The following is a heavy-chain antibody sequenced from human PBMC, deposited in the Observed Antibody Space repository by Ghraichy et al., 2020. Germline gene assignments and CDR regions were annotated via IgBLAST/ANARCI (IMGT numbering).Heavy chain of an antibody. CDR1: GGSFSGYY. CDR2: INHSGST. V-gene: IGHV4-34*01. CDR3: ASGQRLRYNYLYYYGMDV. J-gene: IGHJ6*01. Sequence: SETLSLTCTVYGGSFSGYYWSWIRQPPGRGLEWIAEINHSGSTNYNPSLKSRVTISVDTSKNQFFLKLSSVTAADTAVYYCASGQRLRYNYLYYYGMDVWGQGTTVTVSS. D-gene: IGHD5-18*01.